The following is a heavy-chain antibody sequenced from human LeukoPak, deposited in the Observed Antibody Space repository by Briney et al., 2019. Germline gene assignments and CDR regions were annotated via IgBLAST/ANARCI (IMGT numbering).Heavy chain of an antibody. D-gene: IGHD1-1*01. Sequence: PSETLSLTCTVSGVSISTSYWSWIRQPPGKGLEWIGHVYTSGDTNYNPSLNSRLTLSVDTSKNQFSLTLTSLTAADTAVYYCARGGWNHDYWGQGTLVTVSS. V-gene: IGHV4-4*07. CDR2: VYTSGDT. CDR1: GVSISTSY. CDR3: ARGGWNHDY. J-gene: IGHJ4*02.